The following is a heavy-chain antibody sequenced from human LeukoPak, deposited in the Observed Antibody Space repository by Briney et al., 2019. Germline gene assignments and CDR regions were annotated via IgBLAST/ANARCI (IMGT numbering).Heavy chain of an antibody. CDR1: GGTFSSYA. D-gene: IGHD6-13*01. J-gene: IGHJ6*04. CDR3: ASGPSYSSSWYGPLDV. V-gene: IGHV1-69*05. CDR2: IIPIFGTA. Sequence: GASVKVSCKASGGTFSSYAISWVRQAPGQGLEWMGGIIPIFGTANYEQKLQGRVTITTDESTSTAYMELSSLRSEDTAVYYCASGPSYSSSWYGPLDVWGKGTTVTVSS.